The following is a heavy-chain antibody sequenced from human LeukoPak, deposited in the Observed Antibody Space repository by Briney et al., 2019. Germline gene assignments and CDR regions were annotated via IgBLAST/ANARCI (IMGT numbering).Heavy chain of an antibody. J-gene: IGHJ4*02. CDR3: ARGGGSTDYYDSSGYF. V-gene: IGHV4-59*01. Sequence: SETLSLTCTVSGASIRSYYWSWIRQPPGKGLEWIGYIYYSGTTINYNPSLKSRVTISVDTSKNQFSLKLSSVTAADTAVYYCARGGGSTDYYDSSGYFWGQGTLVSVSS. CDR2: IYYSGTT. CDR1: GASIRSYY. D-gene: IGHD3-22*01.